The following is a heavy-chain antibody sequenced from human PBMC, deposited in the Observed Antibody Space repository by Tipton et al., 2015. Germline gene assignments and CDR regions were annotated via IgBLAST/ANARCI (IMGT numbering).Heavy chain of an antibody. D-gene: IGHD2/OR15-2a*01. CDR2: IFLPGST. Sequence: TLSLTCSVSGGSDSSGFYYWTWIRQTPAKGLEWIGYIFLPGSTNFNPSLRSRVTISVDTSENQFSMELMSVTAADTGVYFCARGQDETTSGEYFTHWGQGTLVTVSS. CDR1: GGSDSSGFYY. CDR3: ARGQDETTSGEYFTH. V-gene: IGHV4-61*01. J-gene: IGHJ1*01.